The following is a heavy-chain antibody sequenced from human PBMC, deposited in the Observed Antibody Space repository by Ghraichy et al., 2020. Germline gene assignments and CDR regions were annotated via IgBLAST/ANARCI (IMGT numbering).Heavy chain of an antibody. CDR3: ARDRRIAVAGALNWFDP. D-gene: IGHD6-19*01. J-gene: IGHJ5*02. CDR1: GYTFTSYD. Sequence: ASVKVSCKASGYTFTSYDINWVRPATGQGLEWMGWMNPNSGNTGYAQKFQGRVTMTRNTSISTAYMELSSLRSEDTAVYYCARDRRIAVAGALNWFDPWGQGTLVTVSS. CDR2: MNPNSGNT. V-gene: IGHV1-8*02.